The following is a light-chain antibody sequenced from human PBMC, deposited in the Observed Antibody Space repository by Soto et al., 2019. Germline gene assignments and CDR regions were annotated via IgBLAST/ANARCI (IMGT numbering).Light chain of an antibody. Sequence: QSALTQPRSVSGSPGQSVTISCTGTSSDVGRYNYVSWFQQHPGEAPKLIISEVNKRPSGVPDRFSGSKSGNTASLTVSGLQAEDEADYYCTSYGGRDNLMFGGGTKLTVL. J-gene: IGLJ3*02. CDR1: SSDVGRYNY. CDR2: EVN. CDR3: TSYGGRDNLM. V-gene: IGLV2-11*01.